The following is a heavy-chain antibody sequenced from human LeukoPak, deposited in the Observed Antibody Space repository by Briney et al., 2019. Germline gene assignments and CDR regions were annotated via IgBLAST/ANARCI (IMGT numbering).Heavy chain of an antibody. J-gene: IGHJ6*02. V-gene: IGHV1-24*01. CDR3: ATGGLIVVVPAATRRYYYYYGMDV. Sequence: ASVKVSCKVSGYTLTELSMHWVRQAPGKGLEWMGGFDPEDGETIYAQKFQGRVTMTEDTSTDTAYMELSSLGSEDTAVYYCATGGLIVVVPAATRRYYYYYGMDVWGQGTTVTVSS. CDR2: FDPEDGET. D-gene: IGHD2-2*01. CDR1: GYTLTELS.